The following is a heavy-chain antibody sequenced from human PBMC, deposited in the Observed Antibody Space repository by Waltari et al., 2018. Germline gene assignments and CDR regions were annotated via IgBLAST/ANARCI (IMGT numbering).Heavy chain of an antibody. Sequence: QVLLQQSGPGLVKPSETLSVTCTVSGGSLSGFYWSWIRQSPGKGLEWIAFIYDSWTTKYNPSLKSRVTISVDTSKNRFTLKLGSATAADTALYYCARGTPSFYNYMDVWGKGTTVIVSS. CDR3: ARGTPSFYNYMDV. V-gene: IGHV4-59*01. J-gene: IGHJ6*03. CDR1: GGSLSGFY. CDR2: IYDSWTT.